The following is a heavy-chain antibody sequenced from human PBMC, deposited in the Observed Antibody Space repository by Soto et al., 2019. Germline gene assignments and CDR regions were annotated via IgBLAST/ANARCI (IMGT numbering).Heavy chain of an antibody. CDR1: GGTFSSYT. CDR3: ARVAVAGRFWSAP. V-gene: IGHV1-69*02. D-gene: IGHD6-19*01. CDR2: IIPILGIA. J-gene: IGHJ5*02. Sequence: QVQLVQSGAEVKKPGSSVKVSCKASGGTFSSYTISWVRQAPGQGLEWMGRIIPILGIANYAQKFQGRVRITADKSRTTAERELGSLSSGDPAVYYGARVAVAGRFWSAPWGKGPLVPVPS.